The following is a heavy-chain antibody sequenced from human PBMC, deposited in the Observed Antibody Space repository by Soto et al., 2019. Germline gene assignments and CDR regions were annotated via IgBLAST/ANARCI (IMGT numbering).Heavy chain of an antibody. D-gene: IGHD3-22*01. Sequence: QEQLVQSGAEVKKPGSSVKVSCKASGGLFSSYAISWVRQAPGQGLEWMGGIIPVFGTANYAQKFQGRVTITADESANTAYMELSSLRSEDTAMYYCARGGSAYVWFHEFWGQGTLVTVSS. J-gene: IGHJ4*02. CDR1: GGLFSSYA. CDR3: ARGGSAYVWFHEF. V-gene: IGHV1-69*01. CDR2: IIPVFGTA.